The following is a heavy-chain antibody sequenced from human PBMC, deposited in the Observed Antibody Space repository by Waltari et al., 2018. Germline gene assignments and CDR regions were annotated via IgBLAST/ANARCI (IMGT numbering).Heavy chain of an antibody. CDR2: IYHSGST. J-gene: IGHJ5*02. V-gene: IGHV4-30-2*01. CDR3: ARAITMVRGVIVWFDP. CDR1: GGSISSGGYS. Sequence: QLQLQESGSGLVKPSQTLSLTCAVSGGSISSGGYSWSWIRRPPGKGLEWIGYIYHSGSTYYNPSLKSRVTISVDRSKNQFSLKLSSVTAADTAVYYCARAITMVRGVIVWFDPWGQGTLVTVSS. D-gene: IGHD3-10*01.